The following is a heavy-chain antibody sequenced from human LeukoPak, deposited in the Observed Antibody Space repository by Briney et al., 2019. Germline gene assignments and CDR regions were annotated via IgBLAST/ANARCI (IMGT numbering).Heavy chain of an antibody. D-gene: IGHD6-13*01. CDR2: ISSSSSYI. J-gene: IGHJ4*02. Sequence: GGSLRLSCAASGFTFSSYSMNWVRQAPGKGLEWVSSISSSSSYIYYADLVKGRFTISRDNAKNSLYLKMNSLRAEDTAVYYCARDPTYSSSWYSDYWGQGTLVTVSS. CDR1: GFTFSSYS. CDR3: ARDPTYSSSWYSDY. V-gene: IGHV3-21*01.